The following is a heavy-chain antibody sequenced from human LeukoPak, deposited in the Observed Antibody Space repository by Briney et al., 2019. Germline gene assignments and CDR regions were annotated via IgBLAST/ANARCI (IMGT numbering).Heavy chain of an antibody. V-gene: IGHV3-30*18. CDR3: AKDAYCSSTSCYIFSYYYYGMDV. Sequence: GGSLRLSCAASGFTFSSYGMHWVRQAPGKRLEWVAVISYDGSNKYYADSVKGRFTISRDNSKNTLYLQMNSLRAEDTAVYYCAKDAYCSSTSCYIFSYYYYGMDVWGQGTTVTVSS. D-gene: IGHD2-2*02. CDR1: GFTFSSYG. J-gene: IGHJ6*02. CDR2: ISYDGSNK.